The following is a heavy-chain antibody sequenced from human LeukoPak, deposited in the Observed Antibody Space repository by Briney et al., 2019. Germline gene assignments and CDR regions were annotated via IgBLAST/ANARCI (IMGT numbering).Heavy chain of an antibody. CDR2: MNPNSGNT. V-gene: IGHV1-8*03. CDR1: GYTFTSYD. D-gene: IGHD2-15*01. J-gene: IGHJ5*02. CDR3: ARVMRVVVAATRRGYWFDP. Sequence: GASVKVSCKASGYTFTSYDINWVRQATRQGLEWMGWMNPNSGNTGYAQKFQGRVTITRNTSISTAYMELSSLISEDTAVYYCARVMRVVVAATRRGYWFDPWGQGTLVTVSS.